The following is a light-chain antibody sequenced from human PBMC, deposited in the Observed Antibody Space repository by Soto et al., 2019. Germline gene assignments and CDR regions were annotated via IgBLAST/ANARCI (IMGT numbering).Light chain of an antibody. Sequence: EIVLTQSPGTLSLSPGERATLSCRASQSVSSSYLTWYKQKPGQAPRLLIYSASSRATGIPDRFSGSGSGTDFTLTISRLEPEDFAVYYCQQYGSSLSTTFGQGTRLEIK. CDR2: SAS. V-gene: IGKV3-20*01. J-gene: IGKJ5*01. CDR3: QQYGSSLSTT. CDR1: QSVSSSY.